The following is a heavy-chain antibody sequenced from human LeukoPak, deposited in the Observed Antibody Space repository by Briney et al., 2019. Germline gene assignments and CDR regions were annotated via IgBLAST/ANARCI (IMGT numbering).Heavy chain of an antibody. CDR1: GGTFSSYA. V-gene: IGHV1-69*06. J-gene: IGHJ4*02. D-gene: IGHD3-10*01. CDR2: IIPIFGTA. Sequence: SVKVSCKASGGTFSSYAISWVRQAPGQGLEWMGGIIPIFGTANYAQKFQGGVTITADKSTSTAYMELSSLRSEDTAVYYCARDRGSTMARGFPGQLENFDYWGQGTLVTVSS. CDR3: ARDRGSTMARGFPGQLENFDY.